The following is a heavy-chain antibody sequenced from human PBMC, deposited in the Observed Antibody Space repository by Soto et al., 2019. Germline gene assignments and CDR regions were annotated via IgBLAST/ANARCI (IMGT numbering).Heavy chain of an antibody. D-gene: IGHD5-12*01. Sequence: SETLSLTXAVSGGSISSGGYSWSWIRQPPGKGLELIGYIYHSGITYYNPSLKSRVTISVDRSKNQFSLKLSSVTAADTAVYYCARATEAWGATGPRSFDPGGQGTLVTVSS. CDR2: IYHSGIT. CDR1: GGSISSGGYS. V-gene: IGHV4-30-2*01. CDR3: ARATEAWGATGPRSFDP. J-gene: IGHJ5*02.